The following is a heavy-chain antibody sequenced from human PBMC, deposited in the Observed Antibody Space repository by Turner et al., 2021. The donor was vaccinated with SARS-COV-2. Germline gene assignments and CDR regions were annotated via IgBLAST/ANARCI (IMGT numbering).Heavy chain of an antibody. CDR2: IYDSGST. J-gene: IGHJ3*02. CDR3: ARYWSGYSTDDAFDI. D-gene: IGHD3-3*01. V-gene: IGHV4-39*01. CDR1: GGSISSSSYF. Sequence: QLQLQEFGQGLVKPSETLSLAGTFSGGSISSSSYFWGWLRQPPGKGLEWIGSIYDSGSTYYNTSLKSRVTISVDTSKNQFSLKLSSETAADTAVYYCARYWSGYSTDDAFDIWGQGTMVTISS.